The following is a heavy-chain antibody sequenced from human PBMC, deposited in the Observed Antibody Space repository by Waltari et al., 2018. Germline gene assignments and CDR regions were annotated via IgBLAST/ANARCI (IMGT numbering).Heavy chain of an antibody. J-gene: IGHJ5*02. D-gene: IGHD5-12*01. V-gene: IGHV4-39*01. CDR3: ARHWKKSGYRFDP. CDR1: GGSISSSSYY. Sequence: QLQLQESGPGLVKPSETLSLTCPVSGGSISSSSYYWGWIRQSPGKGLEWIGSIYYSGSTYDNPTLKSRVTISGDTSKNQFSLKLSSVTAADTAVYYCARHWKKSGYRFDPWGQGTLVTVSS. CDR2: IYYSGST.